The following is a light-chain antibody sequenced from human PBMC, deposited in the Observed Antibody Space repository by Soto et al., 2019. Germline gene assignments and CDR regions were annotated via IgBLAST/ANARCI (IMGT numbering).Light chain of an antibody. V-gene: IGLV1-44*01. CDR1: TSNIGGNN. Sequence: QSVLTQPPSASGTPGQRVTISCSGSTSNIGGNNVNWYQQLPGTAPTLLIYSNNQRPSAVPDRFSGAKSATSASLAISRLQSEDEAAYYCAAWDESLNAVTFGGGTKLTVL. CDR3: AAWDESLNAVT. J-gene: IGLJ2*01. CDR2: SNN.